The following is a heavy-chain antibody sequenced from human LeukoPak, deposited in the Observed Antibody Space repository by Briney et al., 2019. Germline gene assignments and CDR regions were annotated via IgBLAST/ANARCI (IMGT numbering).Heavy chain of an antibody. CDR2: MNPNGGNT. Sequence: GASVKVSCKASGYTFTSYDINWVRQAPGQGLEWMGWMNPNGGNTGYAQKFQGRVTMTRNTSISTAYMELSSLRSEDTAVYYCARERIAAPYDYWGQGTLVTVSS. V-gene: IGHV1-8*01. CDR1: GYTFTSYD. J-gene: IGHJ4*02. D-gene: IGHD6-6*01. CDR3: ARERIAAPYDY.